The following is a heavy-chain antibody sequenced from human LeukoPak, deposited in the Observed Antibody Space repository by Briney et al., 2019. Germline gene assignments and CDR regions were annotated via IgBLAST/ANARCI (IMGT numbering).Heavy chain of an antibody. Sequence: SPTLSLTCAISGDSVSSYSAAWNWIRQSPSRGLEWLGRTYYRSKWYTDYAVSAKSRITINPDTSKNQFSLQLNSVTPEDTAVYYCARGDLVGATTGFDFWGQGTLVTVSS. D-gene: IGHD1-26*01. V-gene: IGHV6-1*01. CDR2: TYYRSKWYT. CDR1: GDSVSSYSAA. CDR3: ARGDLVGATTGFDF. J-gene: IGHJ4*02.